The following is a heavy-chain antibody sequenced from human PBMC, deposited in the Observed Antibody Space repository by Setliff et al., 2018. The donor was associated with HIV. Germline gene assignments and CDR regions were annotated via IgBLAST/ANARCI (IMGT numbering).Heavy chain of an antibody. CDR1: GYSFTTFG. V-gene: IGHV1-18*01. CDR3: ARDRTAPPFTPYGMDV. Sequence: ASVKVSCKASGYSFTTFGITWVRQAPGQGLEWMGWISGYNDNTNYAQKYQGRVTLTTDTSTNTAYMELRRLISEDTALYHCARDRTAPPFTPYGMDVWGQGTTVTVSS. CDR2: ISGYNDNT. D-gene: IGHD2-21*02. J-gene: IGHJ6*02.